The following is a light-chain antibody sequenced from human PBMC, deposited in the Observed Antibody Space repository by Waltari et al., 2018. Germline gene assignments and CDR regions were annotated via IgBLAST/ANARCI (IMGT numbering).Light chain of an antibody. Sequence: DIVMTQTPLSLPVTPGEPASISCRSSQSFLHSNGNTYLYWYLQKPGQPPRLLIYRVSNRFSEVPDRFSGSGSGTDFTLKISRVEAEDVGVYYCMQALQTPYSFGQGTKVEIK. J-gene: IGKJ2*03. CDR1: QSFLHSNGNTY. CDR2: RVS. V-gene: IGKV2-29*02. CDR3: MQALQTPYS.